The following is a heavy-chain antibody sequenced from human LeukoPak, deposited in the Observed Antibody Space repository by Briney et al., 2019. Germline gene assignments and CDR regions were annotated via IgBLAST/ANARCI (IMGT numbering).Heavy chain of an antibody. CDR2: ISAYNGNT. CDR1: GYTFTSYG. V-gene: IGHV1-18*01. D-gene: IGHD2-8*01. Sequence: ASVKVSCKASGYTFTSYGISWVRQAPGQGLEWMGWISAYNGNTNYAQKLQGRVTTTTDTSTSTAYMELRSLRSDDTAVYYCAVMVYAENWFDPWGQGTLVTVSS. CDR3: AVMVYAENWFDP. J-gene: IGHJ5*02.